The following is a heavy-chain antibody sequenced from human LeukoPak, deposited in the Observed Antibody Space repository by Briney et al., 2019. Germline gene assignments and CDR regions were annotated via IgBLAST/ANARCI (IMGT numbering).Heavy chain of an antibody. V-gene: IGHV1-8*01. CDR2: MNPNSGNT. CDR3: ARWWVNRFDP. J-gene: IGHJ5*02. D-gene: IGHD2-15*01. CDR1: GYTFTSYD. Sequence: GASVKVSCKASGYTFTSYDINWVRQATGQGLEWMGRMNPNSGNTGYAQKFQGRVTMTRDTSISTAYMELSRLRSDDTAVYYCARWWVNRFDPWGQGTLVTVSS.